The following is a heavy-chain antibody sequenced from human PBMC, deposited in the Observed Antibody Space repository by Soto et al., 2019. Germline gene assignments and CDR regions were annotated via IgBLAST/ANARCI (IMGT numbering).Heavy chain of an antibody. CDR3: ARARETEYSSAIFFDI. D-gene: IGHD5-18*01. Sequence: PGGSLTLSCAASSLTVSSSYMSWVRQAPGKVLQWVSVIYSAGSKYYANSAKARFTISRDISTNMVYLQMSSLTDEDTAVYYCARARETEYSSAIFFDIWGQGALVTVSS. CDR2: IYSAGSK. J-gene: IGHJ4*02. CDR1: SLTVSSSY. V-gene: IGHV3-53*01.